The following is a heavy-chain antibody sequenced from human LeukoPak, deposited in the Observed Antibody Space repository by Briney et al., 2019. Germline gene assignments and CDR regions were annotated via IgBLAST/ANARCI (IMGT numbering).Heavy chain of an antibody. J-gene: IGHJ5*02. D-gene: IGHD1-1*01. CDR1: GFTFDDYA. Sequence: PGGSLRLSCAASGFTFDDYAMHWVRQAPGKGLEWVSGISWNSGSIGYADSVKGRFTISRDNAKNSLYLQMSSLRAEDTALYYCAKDKGVQLERRFDPWGQGTLVTVSS. CDR3: AKDKGVQLERRFDP. CDR2: ISWNSGSI. V-gene: IGHV3-9*01.